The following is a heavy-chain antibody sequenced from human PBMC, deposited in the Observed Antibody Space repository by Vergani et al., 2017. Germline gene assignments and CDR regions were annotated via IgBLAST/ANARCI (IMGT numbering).Heavy chain of an antibody. CDR3: AREETPMAGGVPAAPIDY. J-gene: IGHJ4*02. Sequence: EVQLVESGGGLVQPGGSLRLSCAASGFTFSSYWMSWVRQAPGKGLEWVANIKQDGSEKYYVDSVKGRFTISRDNAKNSLYLQVNSLRAEDTAVYYCAREETPMAGGVPAAPIDYWGQGTLVTVSS. CDR2: IKQDGSEK. CDR1: GFTFSSYW. V-gene: IGHV3-7*04. D-gene: IGHD2-2*01.